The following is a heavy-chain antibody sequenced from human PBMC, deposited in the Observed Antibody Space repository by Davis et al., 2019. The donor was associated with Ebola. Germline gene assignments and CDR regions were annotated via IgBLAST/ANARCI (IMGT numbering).Heavy chain of an antibody. V-gene: IGHV3-7*03. J-gene: IGHJ5*02. CDR1: GFSFSSYT. CDR3: ARDLYNYGWNWFDP. CDR2: IKLDGSES. D-gene: IGHD5-18*01. Sequence: GGSLRLSCAASGFSFSSYTMNWVRQAPGKGLEWVANIKLDGSESFYLDSVKGRFTISRDNAKNSLYLQMNSLRAEDTAVYYCARDLYNYGWNWFDPWGQGTLVTVSS.